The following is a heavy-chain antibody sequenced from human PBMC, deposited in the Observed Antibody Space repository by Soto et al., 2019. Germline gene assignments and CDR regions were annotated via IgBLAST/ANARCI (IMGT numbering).Heavy chain of an antibody. CDR2: INPSGGST. J-gene: IGHJ3*02. Sequence: ASVKVSCKASGYTFTSYYMHWVRQAPGQGLEWMGIINPSGGSTSYAQKFQGRVTMTRDTSTSTVYMELSSLRSEDTAVYYCVSFPHRRVVVAAGAGAFDIWGQGTMVTVSS. CDR3: VSFPHRRVVVAAGAGAFDI. V-gene: IGHV1-46*03. CDR1: GYTFTSYY. D-gene: IGHD2-15*01.